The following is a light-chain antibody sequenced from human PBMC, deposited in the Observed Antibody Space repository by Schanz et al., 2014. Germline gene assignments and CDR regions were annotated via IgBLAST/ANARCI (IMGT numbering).Light chain of an antibody. CDR2: DVS. CDR3: SSYTTSGPVV. V-gene: IGLV2-14*01. CDR1: TSDVGGYNY. J-gene: IGLJ2*01. Sequence: QSALTQPASVSGSPGQSITISCTGTTSDVGGYNYVSWYQQHPGKAPKLMIYDVSSRPSGVSNRFSGSKSGNTASLTISGLQAEDEADYHCSSYTTSGPVVFGGGTKLTVL.